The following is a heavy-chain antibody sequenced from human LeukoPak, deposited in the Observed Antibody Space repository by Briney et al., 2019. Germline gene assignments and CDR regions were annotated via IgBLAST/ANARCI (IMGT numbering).Heavy chain of an antibody. CDR3: ARAEISGGDCHH. D-gene: IGHD2-21*01. CDR1: GYTFTSYY. CDR2: INPSGGST. J-gene: IGHJ5*02. V-gene: IGHV1-46*03. Sequence: ASVKVSCKASGYTFTSYYMHWVRQAPGQGLEWMGIINPSGGSTSYAQKFQGRVTMTRDTSTSTVYMELSSLRPEDTAVYYCARAEISGGDCHHWGQGTLVTVSS.